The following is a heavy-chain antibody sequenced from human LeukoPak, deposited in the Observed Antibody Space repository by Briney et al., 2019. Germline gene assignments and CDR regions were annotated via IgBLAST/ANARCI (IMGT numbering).Heavy chain of an antibody. CDR1: GGSFSGYY. V-gene: IGHV4-34*01. CDR3: AVSARGSYSFDY. Sequence: SETLSLTCAVYGGSFSGYYWSWIRQPPGKGLEWIREINHSGSTNYNPSLKSRVTISVDTSKNQFSLKLSSVPAADTAVYYCAVSARGSYSFDYWGQGSLVTVSS. D-gene: IGHD1-26*01. J-gene: IGHJ4*02. CDR2: INHSGST.